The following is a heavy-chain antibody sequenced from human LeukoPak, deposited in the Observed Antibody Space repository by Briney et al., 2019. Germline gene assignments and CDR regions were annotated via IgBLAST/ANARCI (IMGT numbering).Heavy chain of an antibody. D-gene: IGHD3-9*01. CDR2: IKPDGSEK. Sequence: PGGSLRLSCAASGFTSSSYWMSWVRQAPGKGLEWVANIKPDGSEKQYVDSVRGRFTISRDNARNSLYLQMNSLRAEDTAVYYCAKGDGYYDILTGYSTHFDYWGQGTLVTVSS. J-gene: IGHJ4*02. CDR3: AKGDGYYDILTGYSTHFDY. CDR1: GFTSSSYW. V-gene: IGHV3-7*01.